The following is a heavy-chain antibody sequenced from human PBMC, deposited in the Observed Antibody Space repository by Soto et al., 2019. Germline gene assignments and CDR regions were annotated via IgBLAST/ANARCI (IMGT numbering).Heavy chain of an antibody. Sequence: PLVQSGAEVKKPGASVRVSCKTSGPTFIAYYIHWVRQAPGQGLEWMGWIDPKSGGTTYEQKFLGRVTMTRDTSINTAYMDLNRLTSDDTAVYYCARVSVDVPEWGQGTLITVSS. CDR3: ARVSVDVPE. D-gene: IGHD5-12*01. J-gene: IGHJ4*02. V-gene: IGHV1-2*02. CDR2: IDPKSGGT. CDR1: GPTFIAYY.